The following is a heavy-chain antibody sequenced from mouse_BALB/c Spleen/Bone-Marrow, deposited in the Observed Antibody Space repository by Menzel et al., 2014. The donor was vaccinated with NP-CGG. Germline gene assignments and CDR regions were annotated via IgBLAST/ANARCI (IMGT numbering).Heavy chain of an antibody. CDR3: ARHGITRLLDY. V-gene: IGHV5-9-1*01. CDR2: ISSGGSYT. D-gene: IGHD2-4*01. Sequence: EVMLVESGGGLVKPGGSLKLSCAASGFTFSSYAMSWVRQTPEKRLEWVATISSGGSYTYYPDSVKGRFTISRDNAKNTLSLKMRGRRSEDTAMYYCARHGITRLLDYWGQGTTLTVSS. J-gene: IGHJ2*01. CDR1: GFTFSSYA.